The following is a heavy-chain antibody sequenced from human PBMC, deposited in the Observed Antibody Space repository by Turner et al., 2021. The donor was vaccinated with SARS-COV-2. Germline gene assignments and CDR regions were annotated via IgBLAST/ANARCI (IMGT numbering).Heavy chain of an antibody. CDR1: GGFISGDY. CDR3: ARAHYPGSLFRFDP. V-gene: IGHV4-59*01. J-gene: IGHJ5*02. CDR2: IHYSGST. Sequence: QVQLQESGPGLVKPSETLSLICSVSGGFISGDYWSWIRQPPGKGLEWIGNIHYSGSTNYNPSLKSRVTVSVDTSKNQFSLKLSSVTAADTAVYYCARAHYPGSLFRFDPWRQGTLVTVSS. D-gene: IGHD2-21*01.